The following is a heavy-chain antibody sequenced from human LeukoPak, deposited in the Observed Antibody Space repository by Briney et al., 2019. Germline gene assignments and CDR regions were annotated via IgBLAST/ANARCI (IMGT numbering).Heavy chain of an antibody. CDR2: INAGNGDT. D-gene: IGHD6-13*01. V-gene: IGHV1-3*01. Sequence: EASVKVSCKASGGTFSSYAISWVRQAPGQRLEWMGWINAGNGDTKYSQKFQGRVTITRDTSGSTAYMELSSLRSEDTAVYYCAREAVGSSSWYDYWGQGTLVTVSS. J-gene: IGHJ4*02. CDR3: AREAVGSSSWYDY. CDR1: GGTFSSYA.